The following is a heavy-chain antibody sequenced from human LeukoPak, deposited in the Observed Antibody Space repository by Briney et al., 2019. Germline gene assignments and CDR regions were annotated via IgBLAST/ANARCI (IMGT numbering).Heavy chain of an antibody. CDR1: GFTFSSYG. Sequence: GGSLRLSCAASGFTFSSYGMHWVRQAPGKGLEWVAVISYDGSNKYYADSVKGRFTISRDNSKNTLYLQMNSLGAEDTAVYYCAKDGSGYWNFDYWGQGTLVTVSS. J-gene: IGHJ4*02. CDR2: ISYDGSNK. CDR3: AKDGSGYWNFDY. D-gene: IGHD3-3*01. V-gene: IGHV3-30*18.